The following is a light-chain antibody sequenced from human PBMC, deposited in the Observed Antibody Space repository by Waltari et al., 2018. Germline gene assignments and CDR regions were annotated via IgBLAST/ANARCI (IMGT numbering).Light chain of an antibody. J-gene: IGKJ1*01. V-gene: IGKV3-20*01. CDR2: GAS. Sequence: IVLTQSPVTLSSSPGERATLSCRASQSISSSLVWYQQKPGQPPRLLIFGASGRATGIPDRFSGSGSGTEFTLTISRLEPEDFAVYYCQQYDSSPLTFGQGTKVEIK. CDR1: QSISSS. CDR3: QQYDSSPLT.